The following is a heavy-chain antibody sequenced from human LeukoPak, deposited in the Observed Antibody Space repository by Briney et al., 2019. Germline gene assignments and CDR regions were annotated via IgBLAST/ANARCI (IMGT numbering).Heavy chain of an antibody. Sequence: SSETLSLTCTVSGGSISSYYWSWIRQPPGKGLEWIGYIYYSGSTNYNPSLKSRVTISVDTSKNQFSLKLSSVTAADTAVYYCARVHTAMDWEKFDYWGQGTLVTVSS. CDR1: GGSISSYY. D-gene: IGHD5-18*01. CDR3: ARVHTAMDWEKFDY. V-gene: IGHV4-59*01. J-gene: IGHJ4*02. CDR2: IYYSGST.